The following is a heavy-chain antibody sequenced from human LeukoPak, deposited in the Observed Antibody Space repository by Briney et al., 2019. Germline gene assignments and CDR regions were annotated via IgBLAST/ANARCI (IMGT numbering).Heavy chain of an antibody. CDR3: ATLPGGVTTPNSS. CDR1: GGSISSYY. Sequence: SETLSLTCTVSGGSISSYYWSWIRQPPGKGLEWIGYIYYSGSTNYNPSLKSRVTISLDTSKNQFSLKLTSVTAADTAVYYCATLPGGVTTPNSSWGQGTLVTVSS. D-gene: IGHD4-17*01. J-gene: IGHJ5*02. CDR2: IYYSGST. V-gene: IGHV4-59*08.